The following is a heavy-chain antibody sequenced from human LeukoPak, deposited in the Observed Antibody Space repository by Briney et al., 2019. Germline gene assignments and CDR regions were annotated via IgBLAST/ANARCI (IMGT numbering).Heavy chain of an antibody. CDR1: GFTFSSYE. CDR3: ASNTVVRGVIRETGYGMDV. CDR2: ISSSGSII. D-gene: IGHD3-10*01. J-gene: IGHJ6*02. V-gene: IGHV3-48*03. Sequence: PGGSLRLSCAASGFTFSSYEMNWVRQAPGKGLEWVSYISSSGSIIYYADSVKGRFTISRDNAKNSLDLQMNSLRADDTAVYYCASNTVVRGVIRETGYGMDVWGQGTTVTVSS.